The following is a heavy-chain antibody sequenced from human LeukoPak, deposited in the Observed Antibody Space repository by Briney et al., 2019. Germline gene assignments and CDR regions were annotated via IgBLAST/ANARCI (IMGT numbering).Heavy chain of an antibody. CDR1: GGSFSGYY. Sequence: KASETLSLTCAVYGGSFSGYYWSWIRQPPGKGLERIGEINHSGSTNYNPSLKSRVTISVDTSKNQFSLKLSSVTAADTAVYYCARSNSRSGTNYYYYYMDVWGKGTTVTISS. D-gene: IGHD3-10*01. CDR3: ARSNSRSGTNYYYYYMDV. V-gene: IGHV4-34*01. J-gene: IGHJ6*03. CDR2: INHSGST.